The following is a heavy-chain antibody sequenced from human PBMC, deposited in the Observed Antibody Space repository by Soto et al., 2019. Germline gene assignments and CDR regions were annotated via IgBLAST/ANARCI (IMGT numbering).Heavy chain of an antibody. D-gene: IGHD6-19*01. CDR3: VRGGSDNSGWYIWFNP. V-gene: IGHV1-69*01. CDR1: GGTFSTHV. J-gene: IGHJ5*02. CDR2: IVPKFGTT. Sequence: QVQRVQSGAEVKKPGSSVKVSCKTSGGTFSTHVIGWVRQAPGQGLEWMGGIVPKFGTTNYAHKFKGRVKITADESTSTAYMEVSSLTSEDTAVYYCVRGGSDNSGWYIWFNPWGQGTLVTVSS.